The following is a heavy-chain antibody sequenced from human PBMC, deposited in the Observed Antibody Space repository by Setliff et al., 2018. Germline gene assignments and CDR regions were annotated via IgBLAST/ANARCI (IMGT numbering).Heavy chain of an antibody. CDR2: ISSSGDYV. J-gene: IGHJ4*02. V-gene: IGHV3-21*01. D-gene: IGHD6-19*01. CDR1: GFAFSSYT. CDR3: ARRGNRGSGWYAGLES. Sequence: GGSLRLSCAASGFAFSSYTINWVRQAPGKGLEWVSSISSSGDYVYYADSVMGRFTISRDNSKNTLYLQMNSLRPEDTAVYFCARRGNRGSGWYAGLESWGQGTPVTVSS.